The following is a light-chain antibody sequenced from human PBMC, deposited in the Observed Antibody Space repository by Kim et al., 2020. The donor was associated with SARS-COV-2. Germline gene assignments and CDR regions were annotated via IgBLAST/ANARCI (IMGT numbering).Light chain of an antibody. Sequence: EIVMTQSPATLSVSPGERATLSCRASQSVSSNVAWYQQKPGQAPRLLIYGASTRATGIPARFSGSESASEFNLTISSLQSEDFAMYYCQHYSNWPPWTFGQGTKVDIK. CDR2: GAS. CDR3: QHYSNWPPWT. CDR1: QSVSSN. V-gene: IGKV3-15*01. J-gene: IGKJ1*01.